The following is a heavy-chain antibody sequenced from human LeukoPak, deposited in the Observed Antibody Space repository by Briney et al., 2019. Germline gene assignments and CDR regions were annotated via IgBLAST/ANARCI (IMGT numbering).Heavy chain of an antibody. D-gene: IGHD4-17*01. CDR1: GFTFSTFW. CDR2: INHDGSST. V-gene: IGHV3-74*01. CDR3: ARDWDYGDYDY. Sequence: GGSLRLSCATSGFTFSTFWMHWVRQAPGKGLVWVSRINHDGSSTNYADSVKGRFTISRDNAKNTLHLQMTSLRAEDTAVYYCARDWDYGDYDYWGQGTLVTVSS. J-gene: IGHJ4*02.